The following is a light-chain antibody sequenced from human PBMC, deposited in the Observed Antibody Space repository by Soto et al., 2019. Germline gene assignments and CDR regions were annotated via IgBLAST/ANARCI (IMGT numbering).Light chain of an antibody. Sequence: QPVLTQSPSASASLGASVKLTCTLSSGHSSYAIAWHQQQPGKGPRYVMKLNRDGSHTKGDGIPDRFSGSSSGAERYLTISSLQSEDEADYYCQTWGTGIHVVFGGGTKLTVL. V-gene: IGLV4-69*01. CDR2: LNRDGSH. CDR1: SGHSSYA. J-gene: IGLJ2*01. CDR3: QTWGTGIHVV.